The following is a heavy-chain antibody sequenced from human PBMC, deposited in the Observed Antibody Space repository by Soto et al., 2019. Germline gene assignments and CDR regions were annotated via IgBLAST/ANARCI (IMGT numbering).Heavy chain of an antibody. Sequence: ASVKVSCKASGYTFTGYYMHWVRQAPGQGLEWMGWINPNSGSTNYAQKFQGRVTMTRDTSMSTAYMEMSRLGSDDTAVDYCARAGDFLWFGELLFGRGQGTLVTVSS. J-gene: IGHJ4*02. CDR1: GYTFTGYY. CDR2: INPNSGST. V-gene: IGHV1-2*02. D-gene: IGHD3-10*01. CDR3: ARAGDFLWFGELLFG.